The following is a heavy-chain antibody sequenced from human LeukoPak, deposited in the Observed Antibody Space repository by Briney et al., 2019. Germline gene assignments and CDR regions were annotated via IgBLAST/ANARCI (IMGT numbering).Heavy chain of an antibody. CDR3: ARPRIAAAGNVYYMDV. J-gene: IGHJ6*03. CDR2: IYPGDFDT. Sequence: GESLKISCKGSGYRFTSYWIGWVRQMPEKGLEWMGIIYPGDFDTRYSPSFQGQVTISADRSISTAYLQWSSLKASDTAMYYCARPRIAAAGNVYYMDVWGKGTTVTVSS. V-gene: IGHV5-51*01. D-gene: IGHD6-13*01. CDR1: GYRFTSYW.